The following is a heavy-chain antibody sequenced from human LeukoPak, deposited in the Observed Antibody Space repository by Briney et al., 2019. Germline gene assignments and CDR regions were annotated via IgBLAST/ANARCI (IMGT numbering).Heavy chain of an antibody. CDR1: GFTFSTYS. V-gene: IGHV3-64*01. CDR3: AREYYGGYIDF. J-gene: IGHJ4*02. D-gene: IGHD3-10*01. Sequence: GGSLRLSCAASGFTFSTYSMHWDRQAPGKGLESVSAISSNGDITYYANSVKGRFTISRDNSKNTLYLQMGSLRAEDMAVYYCAREYYGGYIDFWGQGTLVTVSS. CDR2: ISSNGDIT.